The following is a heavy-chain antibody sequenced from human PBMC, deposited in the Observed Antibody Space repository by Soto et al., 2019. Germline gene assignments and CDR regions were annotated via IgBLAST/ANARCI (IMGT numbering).Heavy chain of an antibody. Sequence: VASLKISCKGSGYRFTSYWIGWVRQMPGKDLEWMGIIYPGDSDTRYSPSFQGQVTISADKSISTAYLQWSSLKASDTAMYYCARRGRLGELYACWLGLWGKATVVTVAS. D-gene: IGHD3-10*01. J-gene: IGHJ5*02. CDR3: ARRGRLGELYACWLGL. V-gene: IGHV5-51*01. CDR1: GYRFTSYW. CDR2: IYPGDSDT.